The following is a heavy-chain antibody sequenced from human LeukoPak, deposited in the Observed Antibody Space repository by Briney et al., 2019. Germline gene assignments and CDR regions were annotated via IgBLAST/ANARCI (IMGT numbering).Heavy chain of an antibody. Sequence: ASVKVSCKASGYTFTGYYMHWVRQAPGQGLEWMGWINPNSGGTNYAQKFQGRVTMTRDTSISTAYMELSRLRSDDTAVYYCARGRRVTILVLARHDAFDIWGQGTMVTVSS. CDR1: GYTFTGYY. D-gene: IGHD4-17*01. CDR3: ARGRRVTILVLARHDAFDI. J-gene: IGHJ3*02. V-gene: IGHV1-2*02. CDR2: INPNSGGT.